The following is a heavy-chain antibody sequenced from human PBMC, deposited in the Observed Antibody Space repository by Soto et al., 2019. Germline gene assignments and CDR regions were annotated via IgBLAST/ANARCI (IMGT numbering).Heavy chain of an antibody. Sequence: PSETLSLTCTVSGGSISSYYWSWIRQPLGKGLEWIGYIYYSGSTNYNPSLKSRVTISVDTSKNQFSLKLSSVTAADTAVYYCARDLDSSSSGAVWFDPWGQGTLVTVSS. CDR2: IYYSGST. CDR3: ARDLDSSSSGAVWFDP. J-gene: IGHJ5*02. D-gene: IGHD6-6*01. CDR1: GGSISSYY. V-gene: IGHV4-59*01.